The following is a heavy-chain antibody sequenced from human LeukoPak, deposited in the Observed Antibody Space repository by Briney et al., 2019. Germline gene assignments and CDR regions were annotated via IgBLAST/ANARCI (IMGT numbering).Heavy chain of an antibody. D-gene: IGHD5-24*01. Sequence: GGPLRLSCAASGFPFRIFGMNWVRQAPGKGLEWVAYIGSSSSTIYYADCVKDPFTITRDNAKKSLTLKMSSQRDDDTAVYYCATTRPPRDANVYYYGTDFWGQGTTVTV. CDR1: GFPFRIFG. CDR2: IGSSSSTI. CDR3: ATTRPPRDANVYYYGTDF. J-gene: IGHJ6*02. V-gene: IGHV3-48*02.